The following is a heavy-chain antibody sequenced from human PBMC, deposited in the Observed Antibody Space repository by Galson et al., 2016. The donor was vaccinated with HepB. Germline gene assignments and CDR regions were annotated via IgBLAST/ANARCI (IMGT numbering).Heavy chain of an antibody. Sequence: SVKVSCKASGYSFTNYALHWLRQAPGQRPEWVGCVNPGDYSTRFSRNFEDRLTITTDTSTGTSDMELSGLRSEDTAVYYCARGGSMRLYYYYFDYWGQGALVTVSS. D-gene: IGHD2/OR15-2a*01. CDR1: GYSFTNYA. CDR3: ARGGSMRLYYYYFDY. J-gene: IGHJ4*02. V-gene: IGHV1-3*01. CDR2: VNPGDYST.